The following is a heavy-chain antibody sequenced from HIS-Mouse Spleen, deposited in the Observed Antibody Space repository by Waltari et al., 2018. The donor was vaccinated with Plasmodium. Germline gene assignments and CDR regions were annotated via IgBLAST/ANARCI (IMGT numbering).Heavy chain of an antibody. CDR3: ARDKPSNYGYFDY. Sequence: EVQLVESGGGLVQPGGSLRLSCAASGFTFSSFWMLWVRPAPGRGLVWVSRIKSDGSSTSYADSVKGRFTISRDNAKNTLYLQMNSLRAEDTAVYYCARDKPSNYGYFDYWGQGTLVTVSS. D-gene: IGHD4-4*01. V-gene: IGHV3-74*01. J-gene: IGHJ4*02. CDR1: GFTFSSFW. CDR2: IKSDGSST.